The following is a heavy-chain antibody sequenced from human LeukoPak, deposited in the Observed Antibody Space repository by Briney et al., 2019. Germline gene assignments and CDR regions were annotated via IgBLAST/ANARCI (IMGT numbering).Heavy chain of an antibody. D-gene: IGHD3-22*01. CDR3: AKFKGHYYYDSSGYCDN. V-gene: IGHV3-23*01. Sequence: GGSLRLSCVASGFTFRNFAMSWVRQAPGKGLEWVSAISAADGDNTYYADSVKGQFTISRDNSENTLHLQMSSLRAEDTAVYYCAKFKGHYYYDSSGYCDNWGQGTLVTVSS. CDR1: GFTFRNFA. J-gene: IGHJ4*02. CDR2: ISAADGDNT.